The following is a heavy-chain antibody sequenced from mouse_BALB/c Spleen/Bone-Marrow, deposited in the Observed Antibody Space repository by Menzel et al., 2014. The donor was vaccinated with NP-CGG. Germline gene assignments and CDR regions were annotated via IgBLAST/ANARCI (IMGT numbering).Heavy chain of an antibody. CDR1: GFSLTSYG. Sequence: QVQLKESGPGLVAPSQNLSITCTISGFSLTSYGVHWVRQPPGKGLEWLAVIWNDGSTTYNSALKSRLSITKDNSKSQVFLKMNGLQTDDTAMYYCVGHGGALDDWGQGTSVTVSS. J-gene: IGHJ4*01. CDR3: VGHGGALDD. CDR2: IWNDGST. V-gene: IGHV2-6-1*01.